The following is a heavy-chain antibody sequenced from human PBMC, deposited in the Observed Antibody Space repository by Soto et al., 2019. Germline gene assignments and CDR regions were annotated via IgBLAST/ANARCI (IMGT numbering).Heavy chain of an antibody. D-gene: IGHD6-13*01. CDR2: MNPNSGNT. Sequence: ASVKVSCEASGYTFTGYDIKWGRQATGQGLEWMGWMNPNSGNTGYAQKFQGRVTMTRNTSISTAYMELSSLRSEDTAVYYCASEQTYSSTSSRFDPWGQGTPVTVSS. V-gene: IGHV1-8*01. CDR1: GYTFTGYD. CDR3: ASEQTYSSTSSRFDP. J-gene: IGHJ5*02.